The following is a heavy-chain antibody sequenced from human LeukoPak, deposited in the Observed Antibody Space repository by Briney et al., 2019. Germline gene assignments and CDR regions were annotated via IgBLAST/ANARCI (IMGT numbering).Heavy chain of an antibody. CDR3: VHRRDYGVYMGAFNV. J-gene: IGHJ3*01. V-gene: IGHV2-5*01. D-gene: IGHD4-17*01. CDR2: VYWSDFK. Sequence: SGPPLVKPTETLTLACSFSGFSLSTDGESVGWIRQPPGKALEWLALVYWSDFKRYTPSLKNRLTITQDTSRNQVVLTMTDMDPADTATYFCVHRRDYGVYMGAFNVWGQGTFVTVSS. CDR1: GFSLSTDGES.